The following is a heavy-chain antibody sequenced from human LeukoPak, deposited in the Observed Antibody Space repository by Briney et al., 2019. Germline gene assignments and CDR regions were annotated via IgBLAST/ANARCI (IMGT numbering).Heavy chain of an antibody. CDR2: INSDGSRT. D-gene: IGHD6-19*01. Sequence: PGGSLRLSCAASGFTFSSYWMHWVRQAPGKGLVWVSRINSDGSRTSYADSVKGRFTISRDNAKNTLYLQMNSLRAEDTAVYYCARGRREYSYTRIAVAGGSSDYWGQGTVVTVSS. J-gene: IGHJ4*02. CDR3: ARGRREYSYTRIAVAGGSSDY. V-gene: IGHV3-74*01. CDR1: GFTFSSYW.